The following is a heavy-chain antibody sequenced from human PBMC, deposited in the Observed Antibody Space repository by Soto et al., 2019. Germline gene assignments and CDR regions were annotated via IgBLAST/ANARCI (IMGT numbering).Heavy chain of an antibody. V-gene: IGHV3-33*01. Sequence: QVQLVESGGGVVQPGRSLRLSCAASGFTFSSYGMHWVRQAPGKGLEWVAVIWYDGSNKYYADSVKGRFTISRDNSKNTLYLQMNSLRAEDTAVYYCAREMVDTAMVKYFDLWGRGTLVTVSS. CDR3: AREMVDTAMVKYFDL. CDR1: GFTFSSYG. CDR2: IWYDGSNK. J-gene: IGHJ2*01. D-gene: IGHD5-18*01.